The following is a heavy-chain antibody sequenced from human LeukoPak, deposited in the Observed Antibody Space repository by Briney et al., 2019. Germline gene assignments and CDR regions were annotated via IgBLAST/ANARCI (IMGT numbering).Heavy chain of an antibody. CDR2: ISSSSSYI. CDR3: ARASPKGTISYGYFDL. D-gene: IGHD2-8*01. Sequence: GGSLRLSCATSGFTFSTYWMSWVRQAPGKGLEWVSSISSSSSYIYYADSVKGRFAISRDNAKNSLYLQMNSLRAEDTAVYYCARASPKGTISYGYFDLWGRGTLVTVSS. V-gene: IGHV3-21*01. CDR1: GFTFSTYW. J-gene: IGHJ2*01.